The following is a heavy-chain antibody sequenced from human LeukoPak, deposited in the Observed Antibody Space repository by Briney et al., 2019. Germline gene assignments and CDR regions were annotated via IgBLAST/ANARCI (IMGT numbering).Heavy chain of an antibody. V-gene: IGHV1-2*06. CDR2: INPNSGDT. Sequence: ASVKVSCKTSGYTFTGYHMHWVRQAPGQGLEWMGRINPNSGDTNYAQKFQGRVTMTRDTSISTAYMELSRLTSDDTAMYYCARGDSSGYYTFFDYWGQGTLVTVSS. CDR3: ARGDSSGYYTFFDY. CDR1: GYTFTGYH. D-gene: IGHD3-22*01. J-gene: IGHJ4*02.